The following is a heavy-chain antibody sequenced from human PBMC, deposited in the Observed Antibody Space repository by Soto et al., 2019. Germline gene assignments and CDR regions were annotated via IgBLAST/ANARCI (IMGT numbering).Heavy chain of an antibody. Sequence: GGSLRLSCAASGFTFNNYDMHWVCQSSGKGLEWVSTIGTAGDPYYLDSVKSRFTVSGDDATNFLYLQMHSLRAEDMAVYYCARGADCRGGTCYSWYFDLWGRGTLVTVSS. V-gene: IGHV3-13*05. J-gene: IGHJ2*01. D-gene: IGHD2-15*01. CDR2: IGTAGDP. CDR3: ARGADCRGGTCYSWYFDL. CDR1: GFTFNNYD.